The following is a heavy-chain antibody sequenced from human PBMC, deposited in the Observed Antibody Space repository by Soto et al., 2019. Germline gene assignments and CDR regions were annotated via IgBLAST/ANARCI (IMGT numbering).Heavy chain of an antibody. D-gene: IGHD3-22*01. CDR2: ISSSSSYI. CDR1: GFTFSTYS. Sequence: EVQLVESGGGLVKPGGSLRLSCAASGFTFSTYSMNWVRQAPGKGLEWVSSISSSSSYIYYADSVKGRFTISRGNAKNAPYLQLNSLSAEDSSVYYCSRYDSRGYYCPSYYYGMDVGGHGTTVTVSS. V-gene: IGHV3-21*01. J-gene: IGHJ6*02. CDR3: SRYDSRGYYCPSYYYGMDV.